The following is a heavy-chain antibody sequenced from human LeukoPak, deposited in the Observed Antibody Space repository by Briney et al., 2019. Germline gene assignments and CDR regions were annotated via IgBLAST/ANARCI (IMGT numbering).Heavy chain of an antibody. CDR1: GFTFSSYA. V-gene: IGHV3-30-3*01. Sequence: PGGSLRLSCAASGFTFSSYAMHWVRQAPGKGLEWVAVISYDGSNKYYADSVKGRFTISRDNSKNTLYLQMNSLRAEDTAVYYCASAVDTAMALAYWGQGTLVTVSS. CDR2: ISYDGSNK. J-gene: IGHJ4*02. D-gene: IGHD5-18*01. CDR3: ASAVDTAMALAY.